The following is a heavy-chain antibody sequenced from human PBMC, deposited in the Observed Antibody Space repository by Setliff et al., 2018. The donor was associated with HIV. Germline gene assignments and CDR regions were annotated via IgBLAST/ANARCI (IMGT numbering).Heavy chain of an antibody. V-gene: IGHV4-38-2*01. CDR3: ARQVGSQYSYWAYYFDS. Sequence: SETLSLTCAVSGYSISSGYFWGWIRQPPGKGLEWIGSLYHSGTNFYNPSLKCRVTISLDTSTNRFSLKLNSVTAADTAIYCCARQVGSQYSYWAYYFDSWGQGALVTVSS. CDR2: LYHSGTN. CDR1: GYSISSGYF. J-gene: IGHJ4*02. D-gene: IGHD5-18*01.